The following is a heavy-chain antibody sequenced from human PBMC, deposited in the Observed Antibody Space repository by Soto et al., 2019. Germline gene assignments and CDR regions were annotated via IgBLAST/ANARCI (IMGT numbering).Heavy chain of an antibody. CDR1: GYSFSSYW. J-gene: IGHJ6*02. D-gene: IGHD2-2*02. CDR3: ARSDIVVVPAAIVDYYYYGMDV. Sequence: SLKIACKGSGYSFSSYWIGWGRQMPGKGLEWRGIIYPGDSDTRYSPSFQGQVTISADKSISAAYLQWSSLKASDTAMYYCARSDIVVVPAAIVDYYYYGMDVWGQGTTVTVPS. V-gene: IGHV5-51*01. CDR2: IYPGDSDT.